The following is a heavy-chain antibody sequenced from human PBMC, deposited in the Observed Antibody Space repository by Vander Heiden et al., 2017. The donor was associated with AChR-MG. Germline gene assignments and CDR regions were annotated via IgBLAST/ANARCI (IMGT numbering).Heavy chain of an antibody. D-gene: IGHD2-21*02. J-gene: IGHJ4*02. Sequence: QVQLVQSGAEVKKPGSSVKVSCKASGGTFSSYAISWVRQAPGQGLEWMGRIIPILGIANYAQKFQGRVTITADKSTSTAYMELSSLRSEDTAVYYCARDRLDGGNSGHWGQGTLVTVSS. CDR3: ARDRLDGGNSGH. CDR2: IIPILGIA. CDR1: GGTFSSYA. V-gene: IGHV1-69*04.